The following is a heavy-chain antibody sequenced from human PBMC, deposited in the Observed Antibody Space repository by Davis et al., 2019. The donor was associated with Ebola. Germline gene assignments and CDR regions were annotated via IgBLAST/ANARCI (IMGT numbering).Heavy chain of an antibody. J-gene: IGHJ4*02. D-gene: IGHD4-17*01. CDR2: IYHSGTT. V-gene: IGHV4-4*02. CDR1: GGSISSSNW. CDR3: ARREIDGDYVQDS. Sequence: MPSETLSLTCAVSGGSISSSNWWSWVRQSPGKGLEWIGEIYHSGTTNYNPSLKSRVTISVDTSKNQFSLKLSSVTAADTAVYYCARREIDGDYVQDSWGQGTLVTVSS.